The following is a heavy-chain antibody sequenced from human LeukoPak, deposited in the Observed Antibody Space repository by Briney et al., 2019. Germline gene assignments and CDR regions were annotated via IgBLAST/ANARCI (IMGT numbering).Heavy chain of an antibody. J-gene: IGHJ6*02. CDR3: ARWVPYCSGGSCYSVEPYYYYGMDV. CDR1: GYTFTIYG. V-gene: IGHV1-18*01. Sequence: ASVTVSFKASGYTFTIYGISWVRQAPGQGLEWMGWISAYNGNTNYAQKLQGRVTMTTDTSTSTAYMELRSLRSDDTAVYYCARWVPYCSGGSCYSVEPYYYYGMDVWGQGTTVTVSS. D-gene: IGHD2-15*01. CDR2: ISAYNGNT.